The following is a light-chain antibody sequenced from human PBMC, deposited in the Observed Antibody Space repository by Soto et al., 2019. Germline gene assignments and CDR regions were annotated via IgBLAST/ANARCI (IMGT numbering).Light chain of an antibody. CDR3: SPYAGTNIPVM. Sequence: QSALTQPPSASGSPGQSVTISCTGSSSDVGGYNFVSWYQQHPGKAPKLMIYDVTERPSGVPDRFSGSKSGNTASLTVSGLRADDEADYYCSPYAGTNIPVMFGGGTKLTVL. CDR1: SSDVGGYNF. J-gene: IGLJ3*02. V-gene: IGLV2-8*01. CDR2: DVT.